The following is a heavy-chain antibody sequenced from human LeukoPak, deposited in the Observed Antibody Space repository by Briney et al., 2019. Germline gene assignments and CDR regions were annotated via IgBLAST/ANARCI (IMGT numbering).Heavy chain of an antibody. J-gene: IGHJ4*02. D-gene: IGHD3-10*01. CDR1: GYSISSGYY. V-gene: IGHV4-38-2*02. Sequence: SETLSLTCTVSGYSISSGYYWGWIRQPPGKGLEWIGSIYHSGSTYYNPSLKSRVTISVDTSKNQFSLKLSSVTTADTAVYYCARIRYGSGSYALTYFDYWGQGTLVTVSS. CDR3: ARIRYGSGSYALTYFDY. CDR2: IYHSGST.